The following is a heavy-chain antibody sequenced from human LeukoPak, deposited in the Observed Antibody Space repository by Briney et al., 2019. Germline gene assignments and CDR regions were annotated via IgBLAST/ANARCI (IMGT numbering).Heavy chain of an antibody. D-gene: IGHD4-17*01. J-gene: IGHJ4*02. CDR3: AREDRLRLPPRAYYFDY. CDR1: GYTFTSYY. CDR2: INPSGGST. V-gene: IGHV1-46*01. Sequence: ASVKVSCKASGYTFTSYYMHWVRQAPGQGLEWMGIINPSGGSTSYAQKFQGRVTMTRDMSTSTVYMELSSLRSEDTAVYYCAREDRLRLPPRAYYFDYWGQGTLVTVSS.